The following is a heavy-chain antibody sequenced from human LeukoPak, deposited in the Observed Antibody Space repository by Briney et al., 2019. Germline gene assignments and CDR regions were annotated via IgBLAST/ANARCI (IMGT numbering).Heavy chain of an antibody. CDR1: GVSLSNSW. Sequence: GGSLRLSCEASGVSLSNSWMAWVRGAPGKGLELVVNIKEDGSAKFYVDSVKGRFTISRENSKNSLSLQMNSLRVEDTAVYYCATALDAPAGPDWGQGTLVTVAS. J-gene: IGHJ4*02. CDR3: ATALDAPAGPD. CDR2: IKEDGSAK. D-gene: IGHD6-13*01. V-gene: IGHV3-7*01.